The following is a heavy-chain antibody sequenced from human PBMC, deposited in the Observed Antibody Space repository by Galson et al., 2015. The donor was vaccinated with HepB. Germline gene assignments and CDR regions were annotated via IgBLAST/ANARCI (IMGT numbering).Heavy chain of an antibody. CDR1: GFTFRNHG. J-gene: IGHJ6*02. V-gene: IGHV3-30*18. D-gene: IGHD6-19*01. Sequence: SLRLSCAASGFTFRNHGMHWVRQAPGKGLEWVAVISYDGSNKYYADSVKGRFTISRDNSKNTLYLQMNSLRAEDTAVYYCAKMFEGAVAGFLNGGMDVWGQGTTVTVSS. CDR2: ISYDGSNK. CDR3: AKMFEGAVAGFLNGGMDV.